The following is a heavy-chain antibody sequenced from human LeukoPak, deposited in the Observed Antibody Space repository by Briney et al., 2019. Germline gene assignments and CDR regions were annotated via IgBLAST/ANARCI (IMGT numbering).Heavy chain of an antibody. CDR1: GGTFSSYA. V-gene: IGHV1-69*13. Sequence: SVKVSCKASGGTFSSYAISWVRQAPGQGLEWMGGIIPVFGTANYAQKFQGRVTITADESTSTAYMELSSLRSEDTAVYYCARDLSSSGQFDYWGQGTLVTVSS. J-gene: IGHJ4*02. CDR2: IIPVFGTA. CDR3: ARDLSSSGQFDY. D-gene: IGHD3-22*01.